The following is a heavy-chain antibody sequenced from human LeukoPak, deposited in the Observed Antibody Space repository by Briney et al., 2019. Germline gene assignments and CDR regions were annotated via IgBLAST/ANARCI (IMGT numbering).Heavy chain of an antibody. V-gene: IGHV1-18*01. J-gene: IGHJ4*02. CDR1: GYTFTTYG. Sequence: ASVKVSCKASGYTFTTYGISWVRQAPGQGLEWMGWINTYNGNTNYAQKLQGRVTMTTDTSTSTADMELRSLRSDDTAVYYCARDPHEFSSGWSHFEYWGQGTLVTVSS. D-gene: IGHD6-19*01. CDR2: INTYNGNT. CDR3: ARDPHEFSSGWSHFEY.